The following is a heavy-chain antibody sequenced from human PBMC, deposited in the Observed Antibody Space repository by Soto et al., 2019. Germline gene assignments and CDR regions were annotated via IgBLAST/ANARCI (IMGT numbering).Heavy chain of an antibody. CDR2: IKSDGSST. V-gene: IGHV3-74*01. Sequence: EVQLVESGGGLVQSGGSLRLSCAASGFTFSSHWMHWVRQAPGKGLVWVSRIKSDGSSTTYADSVRGRFTISRDNAKNTLYLQMNSLGAGDTAVYYCATGYSSSWYYTLGYWGQGNLVTVSS. D-gene: IGHD6-13*01. CDR1: GFTFSSHW. J-gene: IGHJ4*02. CDR3: ATGYSSSWYYTLGY.